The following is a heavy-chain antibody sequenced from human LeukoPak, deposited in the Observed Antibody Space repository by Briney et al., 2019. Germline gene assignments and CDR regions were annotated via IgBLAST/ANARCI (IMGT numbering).Heavy chain of an antibody. Sequence: KPGGSLRLSCAASGFTFSDYYMSWIRQAPGKGLEWISYISSSSSYTNYADSVKGRFTISRDNAKNSLYLQMNSLRAEDTAVYYCARDYGEGVGATTGWYYYYGMDVWGQGTTVTVSS. CDR2: ISSSSSYT. CDR1: GFTFSDYY. V-gene: IGHV3-11*06. D-gene: IGHD1-26*01. CDR3: ARDYGEGVGATTGWYYYYGMDV. J-gene: IGHJ6*02.